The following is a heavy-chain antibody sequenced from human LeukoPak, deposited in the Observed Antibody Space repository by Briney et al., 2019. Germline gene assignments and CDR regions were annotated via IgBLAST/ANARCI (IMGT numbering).Heavy chain of an antibody. CDR1: GYTFTSYA. D-gene: IGHD6-19*01. V-gene: IGHV1-3*01. J-gene: IGHJ4*02. CDR3: ARGGTYSSGWYDY. CDR2: INAGNGNT. Sequence: AASAKVSCKASGYTFTSYAMHWVRQAPGQRLEWMGWINAGNGNTKYSQKFQGRVTITRDTSASTAYMELSSLRSEDTAVYYCARGGTYSSGWYDYWGQGTLVTVSS.